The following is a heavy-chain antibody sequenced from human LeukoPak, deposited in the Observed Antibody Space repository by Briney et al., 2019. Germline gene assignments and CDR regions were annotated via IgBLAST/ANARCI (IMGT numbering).Heavy chain of an antibody. V-gene: IGHV4-4*03. J-gene: IGHJ4*02. CDR3: ARLITGTTPLFDY. Sequence: TAPGTLSLTCGVSGGSISNTNWWSWVRQPPGQGLEWIGKISLTGLTHYNPSLESRVTISVDTSKNQFSLKLSSVTAADTAVYYCARLITGTTPLFDYWGQGTLVTVS. CDR1: GGSISNTNW. CDR2: ISLTGLT. D-gene: IGHD1-20*01.